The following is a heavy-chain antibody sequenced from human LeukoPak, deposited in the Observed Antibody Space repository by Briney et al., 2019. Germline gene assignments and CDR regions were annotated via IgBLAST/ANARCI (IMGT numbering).Heavy chain of an antibody. CDR3: ARGLHSSG. D-gene: IGHD6-19*01. V-gene: IGHV3-48*03. J-gene: IGHJ4*02. CDR2: ISSDGYTM. CDR1: GFTFSSYE. Sequence: GGSLRLSCAASGFTFSSYEMNWVRQAPGKGLEWVSYISSDGYTMYYADSVKGRFTISRDNAKNSLSLQMNSLRAEDTAVYYCARGLHSSGWGEGTLVTVSS.